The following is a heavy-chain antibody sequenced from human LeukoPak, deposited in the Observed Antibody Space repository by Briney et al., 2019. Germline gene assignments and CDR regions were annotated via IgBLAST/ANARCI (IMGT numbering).Heavy chain of an antibody. V-gene: IGHV4-30-4*08. Sequence: PSETLSLTCTVSGGSISSGDYYWSWIRQPPGKGLEWTGYIYYSGSTYYNPSLKSRVTISVDTSKNQFSLKLSSVTAADTAVYYCARDRGKGAAAGSDAFDIWGQGTMVTVSS. CDR3: ARDRGKGAAAGSDAFDI. J-gene: IGHJ3*02. D-gene: IGHD6-13*01. CDR1: GGSISSGDYY. CDR2: IYYSGST.